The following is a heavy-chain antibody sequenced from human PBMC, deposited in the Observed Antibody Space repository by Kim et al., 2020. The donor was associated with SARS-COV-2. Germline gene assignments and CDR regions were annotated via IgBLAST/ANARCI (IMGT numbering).Heavy chain of an antibody. J-gene: IGHJ5*02. CDR3: AREGDDSSGYYSNWFDP. CDR2: IYYSGST. V-gene: IGHV4-59*01. D-gene: IGHD3-22*01. CDR1: GGSISSYY. Sequence: ETLSLTCTVSGGSISSYYWSWIRQPPGKGLEWIGYIYYSGSTNYNPSLKSRVTISVDTSKNQFSLKLSSVTAADTAVYYCAREGDDSSGYYSNWFDPWGQGTLVTVSS.